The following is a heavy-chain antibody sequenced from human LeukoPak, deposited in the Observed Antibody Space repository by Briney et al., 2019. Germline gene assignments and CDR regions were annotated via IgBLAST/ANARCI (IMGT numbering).Heavy chain of an antibody. CDR3: ARDITMIARTSGY. V-gene: IGHV1-69*13. CDR2: IIPIFGTA. J-gene: IGHJ4*02. CDR1: GGTFSSYA. Sequence: SVKVSCKASGGTFSSYAISWVRQAPGQGLEWMGGIIPIFGTANYAQKFQGRVTITADESTSTAYMELSSLRSEDTAVYYCARDITMIARTSGYWGQGTLVTVSS. D-gene: IGHD3-22*01.